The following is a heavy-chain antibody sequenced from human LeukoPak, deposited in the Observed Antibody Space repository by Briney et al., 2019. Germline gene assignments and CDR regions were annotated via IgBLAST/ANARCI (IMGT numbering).Heavy chain of an antibody. CDR3: ARSRDGYRTLRY. CDR2: IYPGDSDT. J-gene: IGHJ4*02. D-gene: IGHD5-24*01. Sequence: ESLKISRKGSGYSFSSYWIGWGRQMPGKSPEWMGIIYPGDSDTRYSPSFQGQVTISADKSISTAYLQWSSLKASDTAMYCCARSRDGYRTLRYWGQGTLVTVSS. V-gene: IGHV5-51*01. CDR1: GYSFSSYW.